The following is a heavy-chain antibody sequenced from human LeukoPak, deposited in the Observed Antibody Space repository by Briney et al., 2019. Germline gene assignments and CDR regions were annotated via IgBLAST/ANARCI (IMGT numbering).Heavy chain of an antibody. J-gene: IGHJ3*02. Sequence: PGGSLRLSCAASGFTFSSYGMHWVRQAPGKGLEWVAVISYDGSNNYYADSVKGRFTISRDNSKNTLYLQMNSLRAEDTAVYYCAKTYYDFWSGYRDNAFDIWGQGTMVTVSS. CDR2: ISYDGSNN. V-gene: IGHV3-30*18. CDR1: GFTFSSYG. CDR3: AKTYYDFWSGYRDNAFDI. D-gene: IGHD3-3*01.